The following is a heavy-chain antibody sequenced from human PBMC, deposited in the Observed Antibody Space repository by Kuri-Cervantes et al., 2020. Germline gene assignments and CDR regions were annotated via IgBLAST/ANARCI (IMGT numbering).Heavy chain of an antibody. CDR1: GYTFTGYY. J-gene: IGHJ4*02. CDR3: ARDQKRWLQFLDY. V-gene: IGHV1-2*02. CDR2: INPNSGGT. Sequence: ASVKVSCKASGYTFTGYYMHWVRQAPGQGLEWMGWINPNSGGTNYAQKFQGRVTMTRDTSISTAYMEPSRLRSDDTAVYYCARDQKRWLQFLDYWGQGTLVTVSS. D-gene: IGHD5-24*01.